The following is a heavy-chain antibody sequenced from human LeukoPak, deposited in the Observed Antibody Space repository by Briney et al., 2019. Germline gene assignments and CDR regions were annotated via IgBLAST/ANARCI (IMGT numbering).Heavy chain of an antibody. CDR3: ARSTPSLYGDTPSAFDI. Sequence: PSPTLSPTRTVSGRSISSGDYYWSWIRQPPGKGLEWVGYIYYSGSAYYNPSRKSRVTISVDTSKIQFSLKLSSVTAADTAVYYCARSTPSLYGDTPSAFDIWGQGTMVTVSS. V-gene: IGHV4-30-4*01. D-gene: IGHD4-17*01. CDR1: GRSISSGDYY. CDR2: IYYSGSA. J-gene: IGHJ3*02.